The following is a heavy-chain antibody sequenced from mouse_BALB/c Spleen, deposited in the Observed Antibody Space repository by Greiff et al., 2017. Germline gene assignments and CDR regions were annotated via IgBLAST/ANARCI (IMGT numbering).Heavy chain of an antibody. D-gene: IGHD2-2*01. V-gene: IGHV4-1*02. Sequence: APGGVDFSRYWMSWVRQAPGKGLEWIGEINPDSSTINYTPSLKDKFIISRDNAKNTLYLQMSKVRSEDTALYYCARKGIRGYDDYWGQGTTLTVSS. CDR1: GVDFSRYW. CDR2: INPDSSTI. CDR3: ARKGIRGYDDY. J-gene: IGHJ2*01.